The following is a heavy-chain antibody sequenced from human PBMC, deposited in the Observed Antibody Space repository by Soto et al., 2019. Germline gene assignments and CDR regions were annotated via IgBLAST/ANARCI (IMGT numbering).Heavy chain of an antibody. CDR2: INHSGST. CDR3: ARGNRIAAAAVY. V-gene: IGHV4-34*01. Sequence: PSETLSLTCAVYGGSFSGYYWSWIRQPPGKGLEWIGEINHSGSTNYNPSLKSRVTISVDTSKNQSSLKLSSVTAADTAVYYCARGNRIAAAAVYWGQGTLVTVSS. CDR1: GGSFSGYY. J-gene: IGHJ4*02. D-gene: IGHD6-13*01.